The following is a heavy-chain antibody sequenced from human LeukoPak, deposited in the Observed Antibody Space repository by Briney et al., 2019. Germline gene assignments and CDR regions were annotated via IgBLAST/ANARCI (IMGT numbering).Heavy chain of an antibody. CDR3: ATDGYYYYYMDV. J-gene: IGHJ6*03. CDR1: GGSISSGNYY. CDR2: IYTSGST. V-gene: IGHV4-61*02. Sequence: PSQTLSLTCTVSGGSISSGNYYWGWIRQPAGKGLEWIGRIYTSGSTNQNPSLKSRVTISVDTSKNQFSLKLSSVTAADTAVYYCATDGYYYYYMDVWGKGTTVTVSS.